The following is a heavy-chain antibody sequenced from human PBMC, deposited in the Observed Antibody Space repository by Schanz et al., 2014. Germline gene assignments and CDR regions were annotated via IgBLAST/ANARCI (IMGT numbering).Heavy chain of an antibody. CDR2: LSARGHRT. Sequence: VQLLESGGGLVQPGGSLKLSCSASGFTFRNYALSWVRQDPGRGLEWVSALSARGHRTQYADSVMGRFTISSDISKNMLYLQMINLRAEEKGGAYCARFRVHYADFWGQGVLVTVSS. CDR1: GFTFRNYA. V-gene: IGHV3-23*01. CDR3: ARFRVHYADF. D-gene: IGHD3-10*01. J-gene: IGHJ4*02.